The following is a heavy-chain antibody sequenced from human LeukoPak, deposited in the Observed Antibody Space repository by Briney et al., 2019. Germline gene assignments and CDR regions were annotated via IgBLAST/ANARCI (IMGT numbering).Heavy chain of an antibody. CDR3: ARDLSIAGRGGY. CDR1: GFTLSSDY. D-gene: IGHD6-13*01. Sequence: GGSLRLSCEASGFTLSSDYMSWVRQAPGKGLEWVSVIYSGGSTYYADSVKGRFTISRDNSKNTLYLQMNSLRAEDTAVYYCARDLSIAGRGGYWGQETLVTVSS. J-gene: IGHJ4*02. CDR2: IYSGGST. V-gene: IGHV3-66*01.